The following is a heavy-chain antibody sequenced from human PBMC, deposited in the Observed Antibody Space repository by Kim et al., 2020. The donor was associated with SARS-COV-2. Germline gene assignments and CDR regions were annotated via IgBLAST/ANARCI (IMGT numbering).Heavy chain of an antibody. Sequence: GGSLRLSCAASGFTFNSNWMHWVRQAPGKGLVWVSRINSDGSSISYADSVKGRFTISRDNAKNTLYLHMNSLRAEDTAIYYCLRESSAADAFDIWGQ. CDR1: GFTFNSNW. V-gene: IGHV3-74*01. CDR3: LRESSAADAFDI. J-gene: IGHJ3*02. D-gene: IGHD6-6*01. CDR2: INSDGSSI.